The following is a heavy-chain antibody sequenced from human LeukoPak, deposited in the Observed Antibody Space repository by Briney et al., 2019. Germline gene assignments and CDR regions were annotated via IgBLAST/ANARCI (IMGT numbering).Heavy chain of an antibody. Sequence: SGGSLRLSCAASGFTFSSYAMSWVRQAPGKGLEWVSAISGSGGSTYYADSVKGRFTISRDNSKNTLYLQMNSLRAEDTAVYYCAKADIVVVPAAIDWFDPWGQGTLVTVSS. D-gene: IGHD2-2*01. CDR3: AKADIVVVPAAIDWFDP. CDR1: GFTFSSYA. J-gene: IGHJ5*02. CDR2: ISGSGGST. V-gene: IGHV3-23*01.